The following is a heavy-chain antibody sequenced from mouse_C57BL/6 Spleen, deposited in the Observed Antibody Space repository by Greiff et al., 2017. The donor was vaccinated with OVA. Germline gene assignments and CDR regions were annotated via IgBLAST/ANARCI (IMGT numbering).Heavy chain of an antibody. CDR1: GYTFTSYW. D-gene: IGHD2-5*01. CDR2: IDPSDSYT. CDR3: ARRAYYSNYGGYFDY. Sequence: VQLQQPGAELVMPGASVKLSCKASGYTFTSYWMHWVKQRPGQGLEWIGEIDPSDSYTNYTQKFKGKSTLTVDKSSSTAYMQLRSLTSEDSAVYYCARRAYYSNYGGYFDYWGQGTTLTVSS. J-gene: IGHJ2*01. V-gene: IGHV1-69*01.